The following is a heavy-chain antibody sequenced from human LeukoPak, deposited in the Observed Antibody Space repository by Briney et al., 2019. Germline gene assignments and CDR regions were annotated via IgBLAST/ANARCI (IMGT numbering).Heavy chain of an antibody. V-gene: IGHV1-2*06. CDR2: INPNTGDT. D-gene: IGHD1-1*01. CDR1: GYTFTGYY. J-gene: IGHJ2*01. Sequence: ASVKVSCKASGYTFTGYYIHWVRQAPGQGLEWMGRINPNTGDTNYVQRFQGRVAMTRDTSINTAYMELSRLKSDDTAIYYCARVWNRPRYRYFDLWGRGTLVTVSS. CDR3: ARVWNRPRYRYFDL.